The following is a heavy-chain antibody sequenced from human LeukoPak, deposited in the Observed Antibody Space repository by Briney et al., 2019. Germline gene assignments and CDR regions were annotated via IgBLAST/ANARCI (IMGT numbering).Heavy chain of an antibody. D-gene: IGHD1-1*01. Sequence: ASVNVSCKASGYTFTSYAMHWVRQAPGQRLEWMGWINGGNGNTKYSQKFQGRVTITRDTSASTAYMELSSLRSEDTAVYYCARGGWGNDRKKDWFDPWGQGTLVTVSS. CDR3: ARGGWGNDRKKDWFDP. CDR2: INGGNGNT. V-gene: IGHV1-3*01. CDR1: GYTFTSYA. J-gene: IGHJ5*02.